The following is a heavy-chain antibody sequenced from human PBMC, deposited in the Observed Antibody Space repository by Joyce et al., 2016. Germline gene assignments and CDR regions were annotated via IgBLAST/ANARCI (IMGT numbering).Heavy chain of an antibody. CDR3: ARGGYYVAGADWFHP. Sequence: EVQLVESGGGLVQPGGSLRLSCAASGFTFSDYWLHWVRQVPGKGLMWVSRISSDGGTTSHADSVKGRFTISRDNAKNTLFLQMNSLRAEDTAVYYCARGGYYVAGADWFHPWGQGTLVTVSS. J-gene: IGHJ5*02. CDR2: ISSDGGTT. CDR1: GFTFSDYW. D-gene: IGHD3-10*02. V-gene: IGHV3-74*01.